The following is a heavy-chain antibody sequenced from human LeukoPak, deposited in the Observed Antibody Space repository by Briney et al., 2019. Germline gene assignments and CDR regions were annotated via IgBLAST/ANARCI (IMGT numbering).Heavy chain of an antibody. CDR1: GYTFTSYD. CDR3: ARERTAARNWFDP. J-gene: IGHJ5*02. CDR2: INPNSGGT. V-gene: IGHV1-2*02. Sequence: ASVKVSCKASGYTFTSYDISWVRQAPGQGLEWMGWINPNSGGTNYAQKFQGRVTMTRDTSISTAYMELSRLRSDDTAVYYCARERTAARNWFDPWGQGTLVTVSS. D-gene: IGHD6-6*01.